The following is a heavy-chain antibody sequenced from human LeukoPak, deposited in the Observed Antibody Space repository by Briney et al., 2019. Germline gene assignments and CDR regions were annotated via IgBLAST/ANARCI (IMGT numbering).Heavy chain of an antibody. D-gene: IGHD5-18*01. Sequence: GGSLRLSCAASEFTFSDYWTSWVRQAPGKGLEWVANIQQDGSEKYYVDSVKGRFTISRDNAKKSLFLQVSSLRGEDTAVYYCARDRGFSYGIDFWGQGTLVTVSS. J-gene: IGHJ4*02. CDR3: ARDRGFSYGIDF. CDR1: EFTFSDYW. CDR2: IQQDGSEK. V-gene: IGHV3-7*04.